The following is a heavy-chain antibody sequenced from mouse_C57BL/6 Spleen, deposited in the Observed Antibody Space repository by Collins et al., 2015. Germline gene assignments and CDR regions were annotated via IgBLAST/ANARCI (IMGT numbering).Heavy chain of an antibody. CDR3: VREAQLAWFAY. CDR1: GFSLTSYD. Sequence: QVQLKESGPGLVAPSQSLSITCTVSGFSLTSYDISWIRQPPGKGLEWLGVIWTGGGTNYNSAFMSRLSISKDNSKSQVFLKMNSLQTDDTAIYYCVREAQLAWFAYWGQGTLVTVSA. V-gene: IGHV2-9-2*01. J-gene: IGHJ3*01. CDR2: IWTGGGT. D-gene: IGHD4-1*02.